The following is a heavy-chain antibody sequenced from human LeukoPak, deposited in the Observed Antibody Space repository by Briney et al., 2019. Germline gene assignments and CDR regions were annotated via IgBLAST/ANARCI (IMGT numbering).Heavy chain of an antibody. CDR3: ARGMGIADFTPKYYFDY. V-gene: IGHV3-33*01. Sequence: GRSLRLSCAASRFTFSSYGMHWVRQAPGKGLEWVAVIWYDGSNKYYADSVKGRFTISRDNSKNTLYLQMNSLRAEDTAVYYCARGMGIADFTPKYYFDYWGQGTLVTVSS. D-gene: IGHD6-13*01. CDR2: IWYDGSNK. CDR1: RFTFSSYG. J-gene: IGHJ4*02.